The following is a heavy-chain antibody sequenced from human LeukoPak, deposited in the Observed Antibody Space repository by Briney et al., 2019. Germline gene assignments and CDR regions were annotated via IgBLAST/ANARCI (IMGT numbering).Heavy chain of an antibody. Sequence: SETLSLTCTVSGGSISSSSYYWGWIRQPPGKGLEWIGSIHYSGSTYYNPSLKSRVTISVDTSKNQFSLKLSSVTAADTAVYYCARGAGSYYGSGSKFDPWGQGTLVTVSS. D-gene: IGHD3-10*01. CDR2: IHYSGST. V-gene: IGHV4-39*07. J-gene: IGHJ5*02. CDR1: GGSISSSSYY. CDR3: ARGAGSYYGSGSKFDP.